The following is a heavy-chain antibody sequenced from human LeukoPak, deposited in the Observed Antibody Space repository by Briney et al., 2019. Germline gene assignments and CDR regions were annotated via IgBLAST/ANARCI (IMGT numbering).Heavy chain of an antibody. J-gene: IGHJ2*01. CDR3: ARVGATTIHWYFDL. CDR2: IYASGTT. V-gene: IGHV4-61*02. CDR1: GGSISSGSYY. Sequence: SETLSLTCTVSGGSISSGSYYWSWIRQPAGKGLEWIGRIYASGTTDYNPSLKSRVTMSVDTSNNNFSLRLSSVTAADTAVYYCARVGATTIHWYFDLWGRGSLVTVSS. D-gene: IGHD1-26*01.